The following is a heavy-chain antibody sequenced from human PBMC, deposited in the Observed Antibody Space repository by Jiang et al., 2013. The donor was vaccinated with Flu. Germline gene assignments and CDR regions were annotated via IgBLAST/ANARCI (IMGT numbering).Heavy chain of an antibody. V-gene: IGHV4-61*02. J-gene: IGHJ3*02. CDR1: GGSISGANYY. Sequence: SQTLSLTCTVSGGSISGANYYWSWIRQPAGKGLEWIGRVYTNESTKSNPSLKSRVTTSLHTSLKGRVTISVDTSKNLFSLNLASVTAADTAVYYCARNFVGYYYAFDIWGQGTMVTVST. CDR3: ARNFVGYYYAFDI. CDR2: VYTNEST. D-gene: IGHD1-26*01.